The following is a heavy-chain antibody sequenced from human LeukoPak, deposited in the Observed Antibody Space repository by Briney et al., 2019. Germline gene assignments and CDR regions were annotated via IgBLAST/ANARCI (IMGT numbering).Heavy chain of an antibody. CDR1: GGSISSISSNN. CDR3: ARLPTGYPNWFDT. D-gene: IGHD5-18*01. Sequence: SETLSLTCAVSGGSISSISSNNWAWIRQPPGKGLELIAAIRYTGSTYYNPSFMSRVTISVDTSKNQFSLKLNSLTATDTAVYYCARLPTGYPNWFDTWGQGILVTVSS. CDR2: IRYTGST. V-gene: IGHV4-39*01. J-gene: IGHJ5*02.